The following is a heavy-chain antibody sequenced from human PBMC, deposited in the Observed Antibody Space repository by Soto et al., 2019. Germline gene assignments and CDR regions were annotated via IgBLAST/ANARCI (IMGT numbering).Heavy chain of an antibody. CDR2: IYYSGST. CDR3: ARDLGVSNWFYP. J-gene: IGHJ5*02. Sequence: SETLSLTCTVSGGSISSYYWSWIRQPPGKGLEWIGYIYYSGSTNYNPSLKSRVTISVDTSKNQFSLKLSSVTAADTAVYYCARDLGVSNWFYPWGQGTLVTVSS. V-gene: IGHV4-59*01. CDR1: GGSISSYY. D-gene: IGHD3-10*01.